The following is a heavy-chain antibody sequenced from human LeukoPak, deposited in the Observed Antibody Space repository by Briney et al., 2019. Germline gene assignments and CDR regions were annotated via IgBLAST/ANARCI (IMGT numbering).Heavy chain of an antibody. J-gene: IGHJ4*02. CDR2: VYYSGTT. D-gene: IGHD2-15*01. CDR1: GGSINIRNYY. Sequence: KPSDTLSLTCTVSGGSINIRNYYWGWIRQPLGKGLDWIGSVYYSGTTYYNPSLKSRVTISVDTSKNRFSLKLNSVTAADSAVYFCARHGGASRLDSWGQGTLVTVSS. CDR3: ARHGGASRLDS. V-gene: IGHV4-39*01.